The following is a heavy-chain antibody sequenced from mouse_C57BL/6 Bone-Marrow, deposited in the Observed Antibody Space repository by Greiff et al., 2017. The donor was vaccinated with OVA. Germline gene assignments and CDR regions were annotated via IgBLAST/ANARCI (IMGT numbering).Heavy chain of an antibody. J-gene: IGHJ3*01. Sequence: VQLKESGPELVKPGASVKISCKAFGYSFTGYYMHWVKQSHGNILDWIGYIYPYNGVSSYNQKFKGKATLTVDKSSSTAYMELRSLTSEDSAVYYCARGTAQAPFAYWGQGTLVTVSA. D-gene: IGHD3-2*02. CDR2: IYPYNGVS. CDR3: ARGTAQAPFAY. CDR1: GYSFTGYY. V-gene: IGHV1-31*01.